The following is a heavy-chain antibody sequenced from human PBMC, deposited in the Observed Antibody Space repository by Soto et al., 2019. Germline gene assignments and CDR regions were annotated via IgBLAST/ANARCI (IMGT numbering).Heavy chain of an antibody. J-gene: IGHJ6*02. CDR2: IYYSGST. CDR3: ARLLDCSSTSCYFSDYYYGMDV. V-gene: IGHV4-30-4*01. CDR1: GGSISSGDYY. D-gene: IGHD2-2*01. Sequence: SETLSLTCTVSGGSISSGDYYWSWIRQPPGKGLEWIGYIYYSGSTYYNPSLKSRVTISVDTSKNQFSLKLSSVTAADTAVYYCARLLDCSSTSCYFSDYYYGMDVWGQGTTVTVSS.